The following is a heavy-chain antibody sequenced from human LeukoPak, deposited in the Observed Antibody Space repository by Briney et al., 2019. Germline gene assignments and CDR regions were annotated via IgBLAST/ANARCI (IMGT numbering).Heavy chain of an antibody. D-gene: IGHD3-22*01. V-gene: IGHV4-39*01. J-gene: IGHJ4*02. CDR2: IYYGENT. CDR3: ARRDDSSGYHKIFDY. Sequence: SETLSLTCTVSGGSISSGPYYWGWIRQPPGKGLEWIGNIYYGENTYYNPSLKSRVTISIDTSKNQFYLKLSSLTTADTAVYFCARRDDSSGYHKIFDYWGPGTLVTVSS. CDR1: GGSISSGPYY.